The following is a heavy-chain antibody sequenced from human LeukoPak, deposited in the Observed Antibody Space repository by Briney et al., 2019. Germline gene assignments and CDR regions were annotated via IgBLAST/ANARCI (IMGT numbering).Heavy chain of an antibody. CDR2: ISFDGAKI. D-gene: IGHD2-15*01. CDR1: GFPFSNYA. J-gene: IGHJ4*02. Sequence: PGRSLRLSCTASGFPFSNYAMNWVRQTPGKGLEWVALISFDGAKIYYADSVKGRFTISRDNYKNTLFLQMNSLTVEDTAVYYCARDPAKGAATYFDYWGQGTLVTVSS. V-gene: IGHV3-30*04. CDR3: ARDPAKGAATYFDY.